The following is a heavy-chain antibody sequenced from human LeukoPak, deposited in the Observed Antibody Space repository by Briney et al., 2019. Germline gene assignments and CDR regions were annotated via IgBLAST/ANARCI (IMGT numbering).Heavy chain of an antibody. CDR3: AKESGYSYGPYYYYYMDV. J-gene: IGHJ6*03. D-gene: IGHD5-18*01. Sequence: GGYLRLSCAASGFTFSSYGMHWVRQAPGKGLEWVAVIWYDGSNKYYADSVKGRFTISRDNSKNTLYLQMNSLRAEDTAVYYCAKESGYSYGPYYYYYMDVWGKGTTVTVSS. CDR1: GFTFSSYG. CDR2: IWYDGSNK. V-gene: IGHV3-33*06.